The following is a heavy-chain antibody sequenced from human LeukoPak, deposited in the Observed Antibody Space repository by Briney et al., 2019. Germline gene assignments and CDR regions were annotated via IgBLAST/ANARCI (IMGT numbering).Heavy chain of an antibody. CDR1: GLALSEYG. Sequence: GGSLRLSCVASGLALSEYGMHWVRQAPGKGLEWVSYISGSGSTIYYAGSVKGRFTISRDNAKNSLYLQMNSLRAEDTAVYYCATWYYYDSSGYPLVDYWGQGTLVTVSS. CDR2: ISGSGSTI. J-gene: IGHJ4*02. V-gene: IGHV3-48*03. CDR3: ATWYYYDSSGYPLVDY. D-gene: IGHD3-22*01.